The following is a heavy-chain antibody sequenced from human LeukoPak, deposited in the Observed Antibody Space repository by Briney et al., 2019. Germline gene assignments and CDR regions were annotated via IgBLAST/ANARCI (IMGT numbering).Heavy chain of an antibody. V-gene: IGHV3-74*01. J-gene: IGHJ4*02. CDR1: GFTFSSYW. CDR3: AKDLSYDSSGGFDY. Sequence: PGGSLRLSCAASGFTFSSYWMHWVRHAPGKGLVWVSRINSDGSSTSYADSVKGRFTISRDNSKNTLYLQMNSLRAEDTAVYYCAKDLSYDSSGGFDYWGQGTLVTVSS. CDR2: INSDGSST. D-gene: IGHD3-22*01.